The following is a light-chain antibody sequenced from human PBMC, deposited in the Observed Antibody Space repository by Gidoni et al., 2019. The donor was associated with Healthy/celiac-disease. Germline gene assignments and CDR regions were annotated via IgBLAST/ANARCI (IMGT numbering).Light chain of an antibody. Sequence: SYELTQPPSVSVSPGQTARITCSGDALPKKYPYWYQQKSGQAPVLVIYEASKRPSGIPERFSGSSSGTMATLTISGAQVEDEADYYCYSTDSSGNPLFGGGTKLTVL. CDR1: ALPKKY. CDR3: YSTDSSGNPL. CDR2: EAS. V-gene: IGLV3-10*01. J-gene: IGLJ2*01.